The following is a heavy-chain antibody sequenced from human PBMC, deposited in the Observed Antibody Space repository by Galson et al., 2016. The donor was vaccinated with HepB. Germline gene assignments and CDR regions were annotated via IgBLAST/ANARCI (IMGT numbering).Heavy chain of an antibody. V-gene: IGHV3-NL1*01. CDR1: GFTFSSYA. J-gene: IGHJ4*02. CDR3: ARDVVVSSSSGPVGC. D-gene: IGHD2-21*01. CDR2: IYSDVGGGFT. Sequence: SLRLSCAASGFTFSSYAMHWVRQAPGKGLEWVSLIYSDVGGGFTYYGDSVKGRFTISRDNSKNTLYLQMNDLRPEDTAVYYCARDVVVSSSSGPVGCWGQGTLVTVSP.